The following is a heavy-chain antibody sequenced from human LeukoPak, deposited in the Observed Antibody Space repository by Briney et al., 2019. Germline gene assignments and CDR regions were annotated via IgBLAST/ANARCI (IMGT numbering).Heavy chain of an antibody. J-gene: IGHJ6*02. CDR1: GFRFRNYG. V-gene: IGHV3-30*03. Sequence: GRSLRLSCAASGFRFRNYGMHWVRQAPGKGLEWVALISYDGSNEYYAESVKGRFTISRDNSKNTLYPHMNTLRTEDTPVYFCXXXXXXXXXXGKSYYNGMDVWGQGTTVSVS. CDR3: XXXXXXXXXXGKSYYNGMDV. CDR2: ISYDGSNE.